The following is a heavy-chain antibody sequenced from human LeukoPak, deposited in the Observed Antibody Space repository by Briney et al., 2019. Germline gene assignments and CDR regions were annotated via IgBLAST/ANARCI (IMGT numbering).Heavy chain of an antibody. CDR3: AKDTGGNGAYFYAMDV. D-gene: IGHD4-23*01. CDR2: INWNSDTK. CDR1: GFAFHNYA. V-gene: IGHV3-9*01. J-gene: IGHJ6*02. Sequence: GGSLRLSCVGSGFAFHNYAMHWVRRPPGKGLEGVSDINWNSDTKAYADSVKGRFTISRDRARNSLYLQMDSLRPEDTALYYCAKDTGGNGAYFYAMDVWGQGTSVTVSS.